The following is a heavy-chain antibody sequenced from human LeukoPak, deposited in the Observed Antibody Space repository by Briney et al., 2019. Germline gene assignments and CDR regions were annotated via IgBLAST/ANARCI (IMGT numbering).Heavy chain of an antibody. CDR2: IIPISATA. CDR3: ARWAGESSSWYPALFDY. CDR1: GGAFSNHA. D-gene: IGHD6-13*01. J-gene: IGHJ4*02. Sequence: ASVKVSCKASGGAFSNHAISWVRQAPGQGLELMGVIIPISATANYAQKFQGRVTITADESTSTVYMELSSLASEDTAVYYCARWAGESSSWYPALFDYWGQGTLVTVSS. V-gene: IGHV1-69*13.